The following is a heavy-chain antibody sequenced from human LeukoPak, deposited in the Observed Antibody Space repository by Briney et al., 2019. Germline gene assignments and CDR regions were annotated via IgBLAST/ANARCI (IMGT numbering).Heavy chain of an antibody. V-gene: IGHV3-53*01. D-gene: IGHD5-18*01. CDR1: GFTVSSNY. Sequence: GGSLRLSCAASGFTVSSNYMSWVRQAPGKGLEWVSVIYSGGSTYYADSVKGRFTISRDNSKNTPYLQMNSLRAEDTAVYYCARSEIQLWDYYFDYWGQGTLVTVSS. CDR2: IYSGGST. CDR3: ARSEIQLWDYYFDY. J-gene: IGHJ4*02.